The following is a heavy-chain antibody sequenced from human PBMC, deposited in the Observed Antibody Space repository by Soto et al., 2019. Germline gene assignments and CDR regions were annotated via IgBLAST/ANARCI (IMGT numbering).Heavy chain of an antibody. V-gene: IGHV4-4*03. CDR2: MYHSGTT. CDR1: GGSITGSHW. D-gene: IGHD1-26*01. J-gene: IGHJ2*01. Sequence: QVQLQESGPGLVQPPGTLSLTCAVSGGSITGSHWWSWVRQPPGKGLEWIGEMYHSGTTNFNPSLKSRVTISVDTSKDQLSLNLYSVTAADTAVYYCVRDTPFPSVGDTKSWYFDLWGRGTLVIVSS. CDR3: VRDTPFPSVGDTKSWYFDL.